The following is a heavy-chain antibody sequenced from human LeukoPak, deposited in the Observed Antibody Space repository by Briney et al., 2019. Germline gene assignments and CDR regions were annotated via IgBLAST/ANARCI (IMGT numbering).Heavy chain of an antibody. J-gene: IGHJ4*02. CDR2: IYYSKNT. CDR3: VSPRGFSYGFFDY. D-gene: IGHD5-18*01. Sequence: SEGLSLTCTVSGGSISSSSAYWGWIRQPPGKGLEWIGSIYYSKNTYSNPSLKSRVTISADTSKNQFSLTLGSVSATDTAVYYCVSPRGFSYGFFDYWGQGTLVTVSS. CDR1: GGSISSSSAY. V-gene: IGHV4-39*01.